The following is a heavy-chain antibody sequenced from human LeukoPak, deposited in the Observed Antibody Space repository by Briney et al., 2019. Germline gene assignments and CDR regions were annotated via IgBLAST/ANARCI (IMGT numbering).Heavy chain of an antibody. D-gene: IGHD6-13*01. CDR3: ARSIAAAKPCWFDP. V-gene: IGHV4-30-2*01. CDR2: IYHSGST. J-gene: IGHJ5*02. CDR1: GGSISSGGYS. Sequence: SQTLSLTCAVSGGSISSGGYSWSWIRQPPGKGLEWIGYIYHSGSTYYNPSLKSRVTISVDRSKNQFSLKLSSVTAADTAVYYCARSIAAAKPCWFDPWGQGTLVTVSS.